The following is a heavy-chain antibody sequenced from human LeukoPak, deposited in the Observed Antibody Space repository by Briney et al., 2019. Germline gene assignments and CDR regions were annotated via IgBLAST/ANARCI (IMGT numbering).Heavy chain of an antibody. CDR2: IIRIFGTA. CDR3: ASPAGRLRYFDWLAEPATWYYGMDV. D-gene: IGHD3-9*01. CDR1: GGTFSSYA. V-gene: IGHV1-69*13. Sequence: SVKVSCKASGGTFSSYAIGWVRQAPGQGLEWMGGIIRIFGTANYAQKFQGRVTITADESTSTAYMELSSLRSEDTAVYYCASPAGRLRYFDWLAEPATWYYGMDVWGQGTTVTVSS. J-gene: IGHJ6*02.